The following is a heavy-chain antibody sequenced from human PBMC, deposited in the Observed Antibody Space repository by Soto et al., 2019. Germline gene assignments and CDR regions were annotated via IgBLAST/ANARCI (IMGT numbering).Heavy chain of an antibody. J-gene: IGHJ4*02. D-gene: IGHD3-10*01. V-gene: IGHV3-74*01. CDR1: GYTFSSYW. CDR2: IDEYGTTI. CDR3: TRDIGGKGAY. Sequence: GGSLRLSCAASGYTFSSYWMHWVRQVPGKGLLWVSRIDEYGTTINYADSVKGRFTISRDNARNTLYLEMNSLRAEDTALYYCTRDIGGKGAYWGPGTLVTVSS.